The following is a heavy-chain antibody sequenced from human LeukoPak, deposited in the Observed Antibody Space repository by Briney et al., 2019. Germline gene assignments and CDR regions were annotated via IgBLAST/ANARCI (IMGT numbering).Heavy chain of an antibody. J-gene: IGHJ4*02. CDR3: ARKNSISWYNFDY. CDR1: GGSISSSSYY. CDR2: IYYSGST. D-gene: IGHD6-13*01. V-gene: IGHV4-39*07. Sequence: SETLSLTCTVSGGSISSSSYYWGWIRQPPGKGLEWIGSIYYSGSTYYNPSLKSRVTISVDTSKNRFSLKLSSVTAADTAVYYCARKNSISWYNFDYWGQGTLVTVSS.